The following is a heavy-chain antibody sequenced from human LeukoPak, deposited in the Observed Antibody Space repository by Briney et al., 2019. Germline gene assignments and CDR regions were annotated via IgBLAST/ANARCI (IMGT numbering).Heavy chain of an antibody. D-gene: IGHD3-10*01. CDR2: ISSSGTTI. Sequence: HAGGSLRLSCAASGFTFSTYEMNWVRQAPGKGLEWVSYISSSGTTIYYADSVKGRFTISRDNAKNSLYLQMNSLRAEDTAVYYCARESGFRGDAFDIWGQGTMVTVSS. V-gene: IGHV3-48*03. CDR3: ARESGFRGDAFDI. J-gene: IGHJ3*02. CDR1: GFTFSTYE.